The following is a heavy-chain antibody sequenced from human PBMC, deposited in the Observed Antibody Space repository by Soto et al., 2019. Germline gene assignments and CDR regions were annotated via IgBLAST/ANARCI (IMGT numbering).Heavy chain of an antibody. J-gene: IGHJ5*02. CDR1: GYTFTSYA. Sequence: GASVKVSCKASGYTFTSYAMHWVRQAPGQRLEWMGWINAGNGNTKYSQKFQGRVTITRDTSASTAYMELSSLRSEDTAVYYCARAADIVVVPAAIVDWFDPWGQGTLVTVSS. V-gene: IGHV1-3*01. CDR2: INAGNGNT. CDR3: ARAADIVVVPAAIVDWFDP. D-gene: IGHD2-2*02.